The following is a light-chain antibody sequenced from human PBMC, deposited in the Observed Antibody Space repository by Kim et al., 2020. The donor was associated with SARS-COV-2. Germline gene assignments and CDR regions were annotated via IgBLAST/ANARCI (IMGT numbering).Light chain of an antibody. V-gene: IGKV1-27*01. J-gene: IGKJ2*01. Sequence: GDSVTITCRTSRSIDNYLAWYQEKPGKVPKLLIIGASTLQPGVPSRFSGTGSETDFTLTINPLQPEDVATYYCQKYDSGPYTFGQGTKLEI. CDR3: QKYDSGPYT. CDR1: RSIDNY. CDR2: GAS.